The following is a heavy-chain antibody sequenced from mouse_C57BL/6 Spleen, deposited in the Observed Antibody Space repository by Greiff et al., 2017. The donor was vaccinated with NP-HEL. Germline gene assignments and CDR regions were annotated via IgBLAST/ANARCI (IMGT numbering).Heavy chain of an antibody. CDR2: IYPGDGDT. CDR3: ARRDSNYYAMDY. J-gene: IGHJ4*01. D-gene: IGHD2-5*01. V-gene: IGHV1-82*01. Sequence: QVQLQQSGPELVKPGASVKISCKASGYAFSSSWMNWVKQRPGKGLEWIGRIYPGDGDTNYNGKFKGKATLTADKSSSTAYMQLSSLTSKDSAVYFCARRDSNYYAMDYWGQGTSVTVSS. CDR1: GYAFSSSW.